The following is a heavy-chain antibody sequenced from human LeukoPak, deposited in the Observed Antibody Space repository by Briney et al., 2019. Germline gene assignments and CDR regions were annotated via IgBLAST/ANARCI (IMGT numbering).Heavy chain of an antibody. CDR1: GFTFSNYA. V-gene: IGHV3-23*01. D-gene: IGHD3-10*01. CDR3: ARAKPKNMVRGLIMRRESRYYFDY. CDR2: ISGSGGST. J-gene: IGHJ4*02. Sequence: GGSLSLSCAASGFTFSNYAMSWVRQAPGKGLEWVSAISGSGGSTYYADSVKGRFTISRDNSKSTLYIQMNSLRAEDTAVYYCARAKPKNMVRGLIMRRESRYYFDYWGQGTLVTISS.